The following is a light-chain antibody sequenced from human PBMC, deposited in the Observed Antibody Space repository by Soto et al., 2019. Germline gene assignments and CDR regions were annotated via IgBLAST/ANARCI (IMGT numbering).Light chain of an antibody. CDR1: QSVSTY. Sequence: IVMTQSPVTLSLSPGERATLSCRASQSVSTYLAWYQQKPGQAPRLLIYDASNRATGIPARFSGSGSGTDFTLTISSLEPEDFAVYYCQHRTKTFGQGTRLEIK. CDR3: QHRTKT. J-gene: IGKJ5*01. CDR2: DAS. V-gene: IGKV3-11*01.